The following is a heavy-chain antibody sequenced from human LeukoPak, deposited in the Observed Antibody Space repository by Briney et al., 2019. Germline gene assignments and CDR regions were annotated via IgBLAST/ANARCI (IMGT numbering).Heavy chain of an antibody. D-gene: IGHD1-14*01. CDR3: ARDRNFLDY. CDR2: TYYRSTWYY. Sequence: SSQTLSLTCAISGDSVSSTAAWNWIRPSPSRGLEWLGRTYYRSTWYYDYAISMKGRITINPDTSKNQFSLQLNSVTPEDTAVYYCARDRNFLDYWGREPWSPSPQ. J-gene: IGHJ4*02. V-gene: IGHV6-1*01. CDR1: GDSVSSTAA.